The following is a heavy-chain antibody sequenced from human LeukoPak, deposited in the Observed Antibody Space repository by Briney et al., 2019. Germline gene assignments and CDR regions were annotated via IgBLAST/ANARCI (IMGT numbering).Heavy chain of an antibody. J-gene: IGHJ3*02. V-gene: IGHV4-31*03. CDR1: GGSISSGGYY. D-gene: IGHD3-10*01. CDR2: IYYSGST. Sequence: SETLSLTCTVSGGSISSGGYYWSWIRQHPGKGLEWIGYIYYSGSTYYNPSLKSRVTISVDTSKNQFSLKLSSVTAADTAVYYCAGEGSGSYGAFDIWGQGTMVTVSS. CDR3: AGEGSGSYGAFDI.